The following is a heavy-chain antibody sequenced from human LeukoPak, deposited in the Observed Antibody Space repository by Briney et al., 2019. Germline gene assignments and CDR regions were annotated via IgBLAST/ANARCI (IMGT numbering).Heavy chain of an antibody. V-gene: IGHV4-59*01. CDR2: IYYSGST. Sequence: SETLSLTCTVSGGSIRSYYWSWIRQPPGKGLEWIGYIYYSGSTNYNPSLKSRVTISVDTSKNQFSLKLSSVTAADTAVYYCARIVDTAMVPPLFYYYYYMDVWGKGTTVTV. D-gene: IGHD5-18*01. CDR1: GGSIRSYY. CDR3: ARIVDTAMVPPLFYYYYYMDV. J-gene: IGHJ6*03.